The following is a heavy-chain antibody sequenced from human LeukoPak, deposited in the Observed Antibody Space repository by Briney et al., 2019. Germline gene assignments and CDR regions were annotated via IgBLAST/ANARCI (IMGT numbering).Heavy chain of an antibody. V-gene: IGHV3-23*01. D-gene: IGHD2/OR15-2a*01. CDR3: AKVGGFLGDNGLDY. Sequence: GGSLRLSCAASGFTFSSYAMSWVRQAPGKGLEWVSAISGSGGSTYYADSVKGRFTISRDNSKNTLYLQMNSLRAEDTAVYYCAKVGGFLGDNGLDYWGQGTLVTVSS. CDR1: GFTFSSYA. CDR2: ISGSGGST. J-gene: IGHJ4*02.